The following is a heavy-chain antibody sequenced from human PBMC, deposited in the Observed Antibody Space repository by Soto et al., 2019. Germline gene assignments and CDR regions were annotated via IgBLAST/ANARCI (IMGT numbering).Heavy chain of an antibody. D-gene: IGHD6-13*01. CDR3: ARHNAAVLYGAFDI. V-gene: IGHV4-39*01. Sequence: SETLSLTCTVSGDSISSSTYYWAWIRQPPGKGLEWIGTIYYSGTTYYNPSLKSRVTISVDTSTNHFSLKLSSVTAADTAVYHCARHNAAVLYGAFDIWGQGTMVTVSS. CDR2: IYYSGTT. J-gene: IGHJ3*02. CDR1: GDSISSSTYY.